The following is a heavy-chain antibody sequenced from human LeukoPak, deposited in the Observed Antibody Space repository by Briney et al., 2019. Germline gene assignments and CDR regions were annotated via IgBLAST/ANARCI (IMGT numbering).Heavy chain of an antibody. CDR2: VYYTGST. CDR1: GGSVSTNGVY. V-gene: IGHV4-39*07. Sequence: SETLSLTCTVSGGSVSTNGVYWGWIRQPPGKGLEWIASVYYTGSTYYSPSLKSRVTISVDTSKNQFSLRLNSVTAADTAVYYCARDADMTYFDYWGQGTLVTVSS. CDR3: ARDADMTYFDY. J-gene: IGHJ4*02.